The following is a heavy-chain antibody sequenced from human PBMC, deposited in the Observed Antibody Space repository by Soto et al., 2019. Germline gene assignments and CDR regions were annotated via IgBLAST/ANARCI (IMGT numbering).Heavy chain of an antibody. D-gene: IGHD3-10*01. CDR1: GGSISSSNW. CDR2: IYHSGST. V-gene: IGHV4-4*02. J-gene: IGHJ3*02. CDR3: ARDIWFGETGAFDI. Sequence: PSETLSLTCAVSGGSISSSNWWSWVRQPPGKGLGWIGEIYHSGSTNYNPSLKSRVTISVDKSKNQFSLKLSSVTAADTAVYYCARDIWFGETGAFDIWGQGTMVTVSS.